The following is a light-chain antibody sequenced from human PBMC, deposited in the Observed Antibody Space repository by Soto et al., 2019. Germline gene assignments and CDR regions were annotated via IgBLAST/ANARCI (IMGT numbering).Light chain of an antibody. CDR3: QNYNGAPLT. J-gene: IGKJ4*01. V-gene: IGKV1-27*01. Sequence: DIQMTQSPSSLSASVGDRVTSTCRTIQGISNYLAWYQQKLGKAPELLIYAASTLQSGVPSRFSGSGSGTDFTLTISSLQPEDVATYFCQNYNGAPLTFGGGTKVEIK. CDR1: QGISNY. CDR2: AAS.